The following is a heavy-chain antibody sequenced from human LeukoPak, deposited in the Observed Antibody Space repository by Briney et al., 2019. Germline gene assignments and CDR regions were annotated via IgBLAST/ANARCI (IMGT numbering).Heavy chain of an antibody. CDR1: GYTFSSYD. CDR3: ARGGSSSGYDS. Sequence: ASVKVSCKASGYTFSSYDITWVRQAPGQGLEWVGWISGYNGNTNYAQKLQGRVTMTTDTSTSTAYMELRSLRSDDTAVYYCARGGSSSGYDSRGQGTLVTVSS. D-gene: IGHD6-13*01. CDR2: ISGYNGNT. V-gene: IGHV1-18*01. J-gene: IGHJ4*02.